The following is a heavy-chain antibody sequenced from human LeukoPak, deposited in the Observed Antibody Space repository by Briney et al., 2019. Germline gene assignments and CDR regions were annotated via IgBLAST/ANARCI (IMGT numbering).Heavy chain of an antibody. CDR2: IYYTGTT. V-gene: IGHV4-39*07. Sequence: PETLSLTCTVSGDSLFGNTYYWGWLRQPPGKELEWIASIYYTGTTYYNPSLKSRVTMSVDTSQNQFSLRLSSVTAADTAVYYCVRNPGGKYYFDYWGQGTLVSVSS. CDR3: VRNPGGKYYFDY. J-gene: IGHJ4*02. CDR1: GDSLFGNTYY.